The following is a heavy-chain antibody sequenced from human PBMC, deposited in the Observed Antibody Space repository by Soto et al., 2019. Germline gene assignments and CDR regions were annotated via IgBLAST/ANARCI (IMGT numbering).Heavy chain of an antibody. Sequence: SETLSLTCTVSGGSISSGGYYWSWIRQHPGKGLEWIGYIYYSGSTYYNPSLKSRVTISVDTSKNQFSLKLSSVTAAETAVYYCARGGSHLGELSFFGYFDYWGQGTLVTVSS. V-gene: IGHV4-31*03. CDR1: GGSISSGGYY. D-gene: IGHD3-16*02. J-gene: IGHJ4*02. CDR3: ARGGSHLGELSFFGYFDY. CDR2: IYYSGST.